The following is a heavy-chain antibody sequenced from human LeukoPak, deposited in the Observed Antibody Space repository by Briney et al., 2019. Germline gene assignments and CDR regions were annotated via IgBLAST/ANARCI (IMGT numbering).Heavy chain of an antibody. CDR2: IYSGGST. CDR3: ARVRWLQFVDY. Sequence: GGSLRLSCAASGFTVSSNYMSWVRLAPGKGLEWVSVIYSGGSTYYADSVKGRFTISRDNSKNTLYLQMNSLRAEDTAVYYCARVRWLQFVDYWGQGTLVTVSS. D-gene: IGHD5-24*01. CDR1: GFTVSSNY. V-gene: IGHV3-53*01. J-gene: IGHJ4*02.